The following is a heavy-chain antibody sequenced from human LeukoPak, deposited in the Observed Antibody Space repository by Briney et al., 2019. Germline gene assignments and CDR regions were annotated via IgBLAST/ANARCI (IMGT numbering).Heavy chain of an antibody. D-gene: IGHD3-10*01. Sequence: PGGSLRLSCAASGFTFSSYEMNWVRQAPGKGLEWVSYISSSGSTIYYADSVKGRFTISRDNAKNSLYLQMNSLRAEDTAVYYCARVGGLWFGELSPMFFDYWGQGTLVTVSS. V-gene: IGHV3-48*03. CDR2: ISSSGSTI. J-gene: IGHJ4*02. CDR1: GFTFSSYE. CDR3: ARVGGLWFGELSPMFFDY.